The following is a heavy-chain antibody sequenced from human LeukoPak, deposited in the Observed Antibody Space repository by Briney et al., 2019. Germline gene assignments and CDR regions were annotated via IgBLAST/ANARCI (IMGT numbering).Heavy chain of an antibody. V-gene: IGHV3-30*02. CDR3: AKSDID. CDR2: IPSDGSNK. CDR1: GFTFSSYA. J-gene: IGHJ4*02. Sequence: GGSLRLSCAASGFTFSSYAMSWVRQAPGKGLDWVAYIPSDGSNKYYADSVKGRFTISRDNSKNTLYLQMHSLRTEDTALYYCAKSDIDWGQGILVTVSS.